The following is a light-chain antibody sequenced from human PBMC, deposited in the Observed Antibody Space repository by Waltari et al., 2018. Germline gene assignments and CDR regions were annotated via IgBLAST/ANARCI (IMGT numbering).Light chain of an antibody. CDR2: DVN. J-gene: IGLJ2*01. Sequence: QSALTQPRSVSGSPGQSVTISCTGTSSDVGRYNYISWYQQYPGKAPKLMIYDVNKWPSGVPDRFSGSKSGNTASLTISGLQAEDEADYFCCSYAGGYTHVVFGGGTKLTVL. CDR3: CSYAGGYTHVV. V-gene: IGLV2-11*01. CDR1: SSDVGRYNY.